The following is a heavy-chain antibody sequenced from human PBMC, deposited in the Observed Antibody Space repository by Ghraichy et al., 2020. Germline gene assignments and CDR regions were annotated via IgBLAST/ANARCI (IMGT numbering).Heavy chain of an antibody. CDR1: GFTFSDYW. Sequence: ESLNISCAASGFTFSDYWMGWVRQAPGKGLEWVANIRKDGGTQYYVDSVKGRFTISRDNAKNSLYLEMNSLRAEDSAVYYCARHGSWVFDYWGQGTLVTVSS. J-gene: IGHJ4*02. D-gene: IGHD6-13*01. CDR2: IRKDGGTQ. CDR3: ARHGSWVFDY. V-gene: IGHV3-7*01.